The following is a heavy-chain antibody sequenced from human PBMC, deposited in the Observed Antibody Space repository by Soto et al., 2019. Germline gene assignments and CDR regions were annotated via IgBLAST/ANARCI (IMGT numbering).Heavy chain of an antibody. CDR1: GFTFSSFA. CDR3: VIDDAPTAPSTFDY. Sequence: EVHLLESGGGSVQPGGSLRLSCAASGFTFSSFAMSWVRQAPEKGLEWVTGISGTGRSTFYADSVKGRFTISRDNSKKTLYMQMKTMRAEDTAVYYCVIDDAPTAPSTFDYWGQGALVTVSS. J-gene: IGHJ4*02. CDR2: ISGTGRST. D-gene: IGHD2-2*01. V-gene: IGHV3-23*01.